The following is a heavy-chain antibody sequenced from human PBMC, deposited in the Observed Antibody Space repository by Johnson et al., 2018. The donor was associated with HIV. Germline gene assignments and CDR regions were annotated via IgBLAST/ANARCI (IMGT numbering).Heavy chain of an antibody. CDR3: AREGITGTTENAFDI. CDR1: GFTFSSYG. Sequence: VQLVESGGGVVQPGRSLRPSCAASGFTFSSYGMHWVRQAPGKGLEWVANIKQDGSEKYYVDSVKGRFTISRDNAKNSLYLQMNSLRAEDTAVYYCAREGITGTTENAFDIWGQGTMVTVSS. V-gene: IGHV3-7*01. D-gene: IGHD1-14*01. J-gene: IGHJ3*02. CDR2: IKQDGSEK.